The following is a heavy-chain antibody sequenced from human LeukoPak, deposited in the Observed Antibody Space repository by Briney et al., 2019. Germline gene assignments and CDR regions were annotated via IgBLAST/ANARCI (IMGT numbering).Heavy chain of an antibody. CDR2: ISYDGSNK. D-gene: IGHD4-11*01. Sequence: GRSLRLSCAASGFTFSSYAMHWVRQASGKGLEWVAVISYDGSNKYYADSVKGRFTISRDNPKNTLFLQMNSLRAEDTAVYYCAKDHSNYIDYWGQGTLVTVSS. V-gene: IGHV3-30-3*01. CDR3: AKDHSNYIDY. J-gene: IGHJ4*02. CDR1: GFTFSSYA.